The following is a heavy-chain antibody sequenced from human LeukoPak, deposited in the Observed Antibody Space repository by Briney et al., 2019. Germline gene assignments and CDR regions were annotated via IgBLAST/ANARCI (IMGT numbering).Heavy chain of an antibody. CDR2: ISAYNGNT. D-gene: IGHD5-24*01. CDR1: GYTFTSYD. J-gene: IGHJ6*03. Sequence: ASVKVSCKASGYTFTSYDINWVRQAPGQGLEWMGWISAYNGNTNYAQKLQGRVTMTTDTSTSTAYMELRSLRSDDTAVYYCARLREYYYYMDVWGKGTTVTVSS. CDR3: ARLREYYYYMDV. V-gene: IGHV1-18*01.